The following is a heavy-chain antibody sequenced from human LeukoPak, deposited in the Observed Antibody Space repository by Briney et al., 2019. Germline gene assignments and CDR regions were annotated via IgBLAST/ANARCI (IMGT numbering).Heavy chain of an antibody. D-gene: IGHD6-6*01. J-gene: IGHJ2*01. CDR2: ISYDGSNK. CDR3: ARDLYSSSAFDL. V-gene: IGHV3-30-3*01. CDR1: GFTVSSNY. Sequence: GGSLRLSCAASGFTVSSNYMSWVRQAPGKGLEWVAVISYDGSNKYYADSVKGRFTISRDNSKNTLYLQMNSLSAEDTAVYYCARDLYSSSAFDLWGRGTLVTVSS.